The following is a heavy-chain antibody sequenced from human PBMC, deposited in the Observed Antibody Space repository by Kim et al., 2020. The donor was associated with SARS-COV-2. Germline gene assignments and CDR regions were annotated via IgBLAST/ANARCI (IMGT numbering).Heavy chain of an antibody. CDR2: ISSSSSYI. CDR3: ARGGIGSSGYQDPLDY. V-gene: IGHV3-21*01. CDR1: GFTFSSYS. D-gene: IGHD3-22*01. Sequence: GGSLRLSCAASGFTFSSYSMNWVRQAPGQGLEWVSSISSSSSYIYYADSVKGRFTISRDNAKNSLYLQMNSLRAEDTAVYYCARGGIGSSGYQDPLDYWGQGTLVTVSS. J-gene: IGHJ4*02.